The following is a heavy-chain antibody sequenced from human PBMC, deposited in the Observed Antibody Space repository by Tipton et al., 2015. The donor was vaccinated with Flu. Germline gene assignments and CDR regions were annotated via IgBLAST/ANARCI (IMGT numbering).Heavy chain of an antibody. CDR1: GYSIRSSNYY. V-gene: IGHV4-38-2*01. Sequence: TLSLTCAVSGYSIRSSNYYWGWIRQPPGKGLEWIGNVHQTGSTYYNPSLRSRVTIAVDRPKNQLSLRLTSVTAADTAVYYCARRDYSNYVSEPKNWFDPWGQGTLVTVSS. CDR2: VHQTGST. J-gene: IGHJ5*02. D-gene: IGHD4-11*01. CDR3: ARRDYSNYVSEPKNWFDP.